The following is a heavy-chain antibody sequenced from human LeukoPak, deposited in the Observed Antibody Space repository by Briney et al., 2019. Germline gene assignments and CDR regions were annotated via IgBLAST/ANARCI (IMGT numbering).Heavy chain of an antibody. CDR2: TSGDGITT. D-gene: IGHD5/OR15-5a*01. V-gene: IGHV3-43*02. Sequence: HPGGSLRLSCAASGFTFHNYAIHWVRQAPGKGLGWVSLTSGDGITTYFADSVKGRFTISRDNSKSSLFLQMNSLRTEDTALYYCARDHVYGGADYWGQGTLVTVSS. CDR3: ARDHVYGGADY. J-gene: IGHJ4*02. CDR1: GFTFHNYA.